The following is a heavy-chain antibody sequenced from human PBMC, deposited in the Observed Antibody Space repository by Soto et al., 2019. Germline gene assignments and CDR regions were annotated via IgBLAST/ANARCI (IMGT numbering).Heavy chain of an antibody. CDR1: GASLSDNY. J-gene: IGHJ5*02. Sequence: QVHLQQWGAGLLKPSETLSLTCAVYGASLSDNYCNWLRQPPGKGLEWIGEINHSGNTNYNPSLRSRVTISIDTSKNQLSLNLRSVSAAETAVYYCARGRGEFAAWGQGTPVTVSS. CDR3: ARGRGEFAA. V-gene: IGHV4-34*01. CDR2: INHSGNT. D-gene: IGHD2-21*01.